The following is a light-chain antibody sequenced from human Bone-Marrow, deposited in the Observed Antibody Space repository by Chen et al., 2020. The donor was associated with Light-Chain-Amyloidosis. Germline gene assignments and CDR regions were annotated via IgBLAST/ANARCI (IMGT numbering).Light chain of an antibody. CDR3: QQFYGDQWM. CDR1: QDIARS. J-gene: IGKJ1*01. Sequence: DIQMTQSPSSLSASVGDTVSISCRASQDIARSLAWYQQKPGRAPELLVYDAYALKSGVPSRFSGSGSGTHYILTITSLQPEDFATYHCQQFYGDQWMFGQGTKVEIK. CDR2: DAY. V-gene: IGKV1-NL1*01.